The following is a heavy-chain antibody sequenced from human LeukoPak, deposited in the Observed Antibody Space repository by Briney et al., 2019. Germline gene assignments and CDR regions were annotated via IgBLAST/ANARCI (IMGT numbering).Heavy chain of an antibody. V-gene: IGHV3-7*01. D-gene: IGHD4/OR15-4a*01. J-gene: IGHJ4*02. Sequence: GGSLRLSCAASGFSFSNYWMNWVRQAPGKGLEWVANIQQDGSEKYYADSVKGRFTISRDNGKNSLDLQMNSLRADDTAFYYCARDTLGEGEDANYAVYYFDYWGQGTVVTVSS. CDR3: ARDTLGEGEDANYAVYYFDY. CDR1: GFSFSNYW. CDR2: IQQDGSEK.